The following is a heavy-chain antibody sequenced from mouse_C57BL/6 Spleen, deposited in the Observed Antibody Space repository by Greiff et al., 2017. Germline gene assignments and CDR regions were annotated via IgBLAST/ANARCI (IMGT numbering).Heavy chain of an antibody. CDR3: ARRGGSSLYYAMDY. CDR1: GFTFSDYG. J-gene: IGHJ4*01. D-gene: IGHD1-1*01. V-gene: IGHV5-17*01. CDR2: ISSGSSTI. Sequence: EVQVVESGGGLVKPGGSLKLSCAASGFTFSDYGMHWVRQAPEKGLEWVAYISSGSSTIYYADTVKGRFTISRDNAKNTLFLQMTSLRSEDTAMYYCARRGGSSLYYAMDYWGQGTSVTVSS.